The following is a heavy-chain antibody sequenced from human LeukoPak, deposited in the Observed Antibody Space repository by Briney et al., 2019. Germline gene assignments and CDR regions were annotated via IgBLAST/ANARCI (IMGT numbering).Heavy chain of an antibody. CDR3: ASARWLRFLDY. CDR2: ISGSGGST. Sequence: GGSLRLSCAASGFTFSSYAMSWVRQAPGKGLEWVSAISGSGGSTYYAGSVKGRFTISRDNSKNTLYLQMSSLRAEDTAVYYCASARWLRFLDYWGQGTLVTVSS. V-gene: IGHV3-23*01. D-gene: IGHD5-12*01. CDR1: GFTFSSYA. J-gene: IGHJ4*02.